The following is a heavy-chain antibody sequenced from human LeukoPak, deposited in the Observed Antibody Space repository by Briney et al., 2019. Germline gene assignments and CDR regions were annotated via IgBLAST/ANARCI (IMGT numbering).Heavy chain of an antibody. J-gene: IGHJ4*02. CDR3: AKGSSSSRPYYFDY. CDR2: ITGSGGST. V-gene: IGHV3-23*01. D-gene: IGHD6-6*01. CDR1: GFTFSSYG. Sequence: GGSLRLSCVASGFTFSSYGMTWVRQAPGKGLEWVSAITGSGGSTYYADSVKGRFTISRDNSKDTLYLQMNSLRAEDTAVYYCAKGSSSSRPYYFDYWGQGTLVTVSS.